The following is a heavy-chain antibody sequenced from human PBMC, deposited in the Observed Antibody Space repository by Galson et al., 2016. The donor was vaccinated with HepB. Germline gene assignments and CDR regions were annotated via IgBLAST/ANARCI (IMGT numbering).Heavy chain of an antibody. Sequence: SVKVSCKASGYTFTSYAMHWVRQAPGQRLEWMGWINAGNGNTKYSQKFQGRVTITRDTSASTAYMELSSLRSEDTAVYYCAGEGLGFGELGTWGQGTLVTVSS. CDR3: AGEGLGFGELGT. J-gene: IGHJ5*02. CDR2: INAGNGNT. V-gene: IGHV1-3*01. D-gene: IGHD3-10*01. CDR1: GYTFTSYA.